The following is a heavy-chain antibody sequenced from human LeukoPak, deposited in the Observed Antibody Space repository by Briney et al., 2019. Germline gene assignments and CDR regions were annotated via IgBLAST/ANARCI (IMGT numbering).Heavy chain of an antibody. CDR1: GFTFSSYG. Sequence: GGSLRLSCAASGFTFSSYGMHWVRQAPGKGLEWVAFIRYDGSNKYYADSVKGRFTISRDNAKNSLYLQMNSLRAEDTAVYYCARDRSSSSWYTDDAFDIWGQGTMVTVSS. D-gene: IGHD6-13*01. V-gene: IGHV3-30*02. J-gene: IGHJ3*02. CDR3: ARDRSSSSWYTDDAFDI. CDR2: IRYDGSNK.